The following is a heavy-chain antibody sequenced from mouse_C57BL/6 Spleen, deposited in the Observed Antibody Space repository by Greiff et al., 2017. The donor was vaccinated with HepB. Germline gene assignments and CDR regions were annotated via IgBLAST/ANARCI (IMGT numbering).Heavy chain of an antibody. CDR1: GYTFTSYW. Sequence: VQLQQPGAELVKPGASVKLSCKASGYTFTSYWMQWVKQRPGQGLEWIGEIEPSASYTNYNQKFKGKATLTVDTSSSTAYMQLSSLTSEDSAVYYCARRGGYTWFAYWGQGTLVTVSA. V-gene: IGHV1-50*01. CDR2: IEPSASYT. J-gene: IGHJ3*01. D-gene: IGHD2-2*01. CDR3: ARRGGYTWFAY.